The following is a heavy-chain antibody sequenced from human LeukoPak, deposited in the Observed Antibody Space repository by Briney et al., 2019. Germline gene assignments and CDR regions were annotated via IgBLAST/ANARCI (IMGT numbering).Heavy chain of an antibody. Sequence: GGSLRLSCAASGFTFSSYAMHWVRQAPGKGLEWVAVISYDGSNKYYADSVKGRFTISRDNSKNTLYLQMNSLRAEDTAVYYCARDWSSGYYSGWFDPWGQGTLVTVSS. CDR3: ARDWSSGYYSGWFDP. CDR1: GFTFSSYA. D-gene: IGHD3-22*01. V-gene: IGHV3-30-3*01. CDR2: ISYDGSNK. J-gene: IGHJ5*02.